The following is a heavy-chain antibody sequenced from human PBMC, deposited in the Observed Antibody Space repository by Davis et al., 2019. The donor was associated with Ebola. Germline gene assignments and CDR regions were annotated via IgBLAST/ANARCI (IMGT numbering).Heavy chain of an antibody. CDR1: SGFLRSTNYY. J-gene: IGHJ6*02. CDR2: ISYSGST. D-gene: IGHD4-23*01. CDR3: ARGETVTTGVYYYGMDV. Sequence: MPSETLSLTCTVSSGFLRSTNYYWGWIRQPPGKGLEWLGSISYSGSTYYNPSLKSRVTISVDTSKNQFSLKLSSVTAADTAVYYCARGETVTTGVYYYGMDVWGQGTTVTVSS. V-gene: IGHV4-39*01.